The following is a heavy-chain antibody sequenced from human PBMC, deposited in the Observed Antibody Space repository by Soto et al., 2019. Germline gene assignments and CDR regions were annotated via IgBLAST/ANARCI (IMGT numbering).Heavy chain of an antibody. CDR3: ARAADLLTYYYYMDV. CDR1: GGSISSSNW. V-gene: IGHV4-4*02. Sequence: QVQLQESGPGLVKPSGTLSLTCGVSGGSISSSNWWSWVRQSPGKGLEWIGEIYQSGGTNYNPSLKSRVTISVDKSKNQFSLKLRSVSAADTAVYYCARAADLLTYYYYMDVWGKGTTVTVSS. D-gene: IGHD2-21*01. J-gene: IGHJ6*03. CDR2: IYQSGGT.